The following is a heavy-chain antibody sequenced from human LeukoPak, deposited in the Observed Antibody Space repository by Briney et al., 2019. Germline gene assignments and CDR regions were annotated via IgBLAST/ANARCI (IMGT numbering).Heavy chain of an antibody. V-gene: IGHV4-39*01. D-gene: IGHD1-26*01. CDR2: IYYSGST. J-gene: IGHJ4*02. CDR1: GGSISSSSYY. CDR3: ARHFGGSYPFDY. Sequence: PSETLSLTRTVSGGSISSSSYYWGWIRQPPGKGLEWIGSIYYSGSTYYNPSLKSRVTISVDTSKNQFSLKLSSVTAADTAVYYCARHFGGSYPFDYWGQGTLVTVSS.